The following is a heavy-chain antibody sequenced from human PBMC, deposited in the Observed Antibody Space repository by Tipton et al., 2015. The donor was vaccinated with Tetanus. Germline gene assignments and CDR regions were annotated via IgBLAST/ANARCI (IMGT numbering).Heavy chain of an antibody. Sequence: QSGAEVKQPGASVKVSCKASGYTFTGYYLHWVRQAPGQGLEWMGWISPNNGGTNYPQNFQGRVTMTRDTSINTAYMELTSLASEHTAVYYGTSGVGFGRYRMEVWGEGAAVAVSS. CDR3: TSGVGFGRYRMEV. CDR2: ISPNNGGT. D-gene: IGHD3-16*01. V-gene: IGHV1-2*02. CDR1: GYTFTGYY. J-gene: IGHJ6*02.